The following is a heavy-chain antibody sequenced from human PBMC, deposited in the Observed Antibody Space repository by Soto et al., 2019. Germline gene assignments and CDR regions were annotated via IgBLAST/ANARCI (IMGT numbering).Heavy chain of an antibody. CDR3: AKEHTSAFAVHYMDV. CDR1: GFTFSNYV. CDR2: MSGSGGRT. J-gene: IGHJ6*03. D-gene: IGHD3-10*02. Sequence: GGSLRLSCAASGFTFSNYVMSWVRQAPGKGLEWVSAMSGSGGRTYYADSVKGRFTISRDNSKNTLYLQMNSLRAEDTAVYYCAKEHTSAFAVHYMDVWGKGTTVTVSS. V-gene: IGHV3-23*01.